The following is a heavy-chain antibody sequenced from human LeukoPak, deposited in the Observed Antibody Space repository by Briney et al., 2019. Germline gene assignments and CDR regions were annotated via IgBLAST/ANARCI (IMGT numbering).Heavy chain of an antibody. D-gene: IGHD2-2*01. Sequence: GGSLRLSCAASGFTFSSYSMNWVRQAPGKGLEWVSSISSSSSYIYYADSVKGRFTISRDNAKNSLYLHMNSLRAEDTAIYFCAGVRNSTRSRHIPLWLGRWGQGTLVPVSS. CDR1: GFTFSSYS. J-gene: IGHJ5*02. V-gene: IGHV3-21*01. CDR3: AGVRNSTRSRHIPLWLGR. CDR2: ISSSSSYI.